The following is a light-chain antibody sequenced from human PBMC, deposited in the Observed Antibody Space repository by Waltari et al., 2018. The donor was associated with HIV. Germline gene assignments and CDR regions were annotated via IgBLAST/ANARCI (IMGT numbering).Light chain of an antibody. CDR2: DNN. CDR1: SSHIGTNY. CDR3: GTWDSSLSAVV. J-gene: IGLJ2*01. Sequence: QSVLTQPPSVSAAPGQKVTIPCSGSSSHIGTNYVPWYQQPPGTAPKLLIYDNNKRPSGIPDRFSGSKSGTSATLGITGLQTGDEADYYCGTWDSSLSAVVFGGGTKLTVL. V-gene: IGLV1-51*01.